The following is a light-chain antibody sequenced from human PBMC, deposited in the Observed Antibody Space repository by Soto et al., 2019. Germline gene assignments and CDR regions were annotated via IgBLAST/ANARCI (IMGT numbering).Light chain of an antibody. CDR1: SGHIGYL. V-gene: IGLV4-60*03. J-gene: IGLJ1*01. CDR2: VEGTGRY. CDR3: ETWDINGHV. Sequence: QSVLTQSSSASAALGSSVKLTCTLSSGHIGYLIAWHQQQPGKAPRFLMQVEGTGRYKKESGVPDRFSGSGSGADRSLTIPDPQSADGADYYCETWDINGHVFGTGTKLTVL.